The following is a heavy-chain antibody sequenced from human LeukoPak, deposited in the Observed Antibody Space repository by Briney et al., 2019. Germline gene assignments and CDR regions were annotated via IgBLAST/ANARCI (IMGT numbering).Heavy chain of an antibody. CDR2: IYSGGST. CDR3: ARDRKDGDYFPAFDI. V-gene: IGHV3-66*02. J-gene: IGHJ3*02. Sequence: GGSLRLSCAASGFTFSSYAMSWVRQAPGKGLEWVSVIYSGGSTYYADSVKGRFTISRDNSKNTLYLQMNSLRAEDTAVYYCARDRKDGDYFPAFDIWGQGTMVTVSS. CDR1: GFTFSSYA. D-gene: IGHD4-17*01.